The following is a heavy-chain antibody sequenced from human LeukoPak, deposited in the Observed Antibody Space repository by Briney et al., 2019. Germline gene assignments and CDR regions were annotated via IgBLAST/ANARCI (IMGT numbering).Heavy chain of an antibody. V-gene: IGHV3-23*01. Sequence: PGRSLRLSCAASGVTFCSYAMNSVRQSPGKGLEWLSTIAGRRGRSYYADSVKGRFTISRDDSDNTLYMQMKALVLEDASVLYCRRDRGDYGDPDAFDMWGQGTMVTVSS. CDR2: IAGRRGRS. J-gene: IGHJ3*02. CDR3: RRDRGDYGDPDAFDM. D-gene: IGHD4-17*01. CDR1: GVTFCSYA.